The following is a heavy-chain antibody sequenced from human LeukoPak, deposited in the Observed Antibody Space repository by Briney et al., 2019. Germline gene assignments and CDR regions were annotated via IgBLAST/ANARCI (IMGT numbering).Heavy chain of an antibody. Sequence: GESLKISCKGSGYSFTSYWIGWVRQMPGKGLEWMGIIYPGDSDTRYIPSLQDQGTISADNSISTAYLQQSSLKASDSAMYYCARRLDYWYFDLWGRGTLVTVSS. CDR2: IYPGDSDT. V-gene: IGHV5-51*01. CDR3: ARRLDYWYFDL. D-gene: IGHD1-1*01. J-gene: IGHJ2*01. CDR1: GYSFTSYW.